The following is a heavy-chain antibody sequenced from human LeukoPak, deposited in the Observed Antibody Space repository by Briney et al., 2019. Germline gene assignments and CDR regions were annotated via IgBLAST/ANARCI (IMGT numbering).Heavy chain of an antibody. CDR2: INPNSGGT. CDR3: ARLSTPNLYYFDY. V-gene: IGHV1-2*02. Sequence: ASVKVSCKASGYTFTDYYMQWVRQAPGQGLEWMGWINPNSGGTNYAQKFQGRVSMTRDTSISTAYMEVSRLRSDGSALYYCARLSTPNLYYFDYWGQGTLVTVSS. D-gene: IGHD3-16*02. CDR1: GYTFTDYY. J-gene: IGHJ4*02.